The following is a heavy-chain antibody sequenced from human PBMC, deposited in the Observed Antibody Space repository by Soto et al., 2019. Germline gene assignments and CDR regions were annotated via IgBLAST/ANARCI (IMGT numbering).Heavy chain of an antibody. J-gene: IGHJ6*02. CDR1: GGTFSSYA. D-gene: IGHD5-18*01. CDR2: IIPIFGTA. Sequence: QVQLVQSGAEVKKPGSSVKVSCKASGGTFSSYAISWVRQAPGQGLEWMGGIIPIFGTANYAQKFQGRVTTTADESTSTAYMELSSLRSEDTAVYYWARRGYSYGQHYYYYYGMDVWGQGTTVTVSS. V-gene: IGHV1-69*01. CDR3: ARRGYSYGQHYYYYYGMDV.